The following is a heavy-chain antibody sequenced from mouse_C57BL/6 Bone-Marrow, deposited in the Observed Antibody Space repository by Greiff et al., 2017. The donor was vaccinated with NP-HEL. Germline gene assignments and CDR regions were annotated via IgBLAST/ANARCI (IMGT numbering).Heavy chain of an antibody. CDR1: GFTFSSYA. CDR3: TIGPAQAKGFAY. V-gene: IGHV5-9-1*02. J-gene: IGHJ3*01. Sequence: EVKLVESGAGLVKPGGSLKLSCAASGFTFSSYAMSWVRQTPEKRLEWVAYISSGGDYIYYAETVKGRFTITRDNARNTLYLQMSSLKSEDTAIYYCTIGPAQAKGFAYWGQGTLVTVSA. D-gene: IGHD3-2*02. CDR2: ISSGGDYI.